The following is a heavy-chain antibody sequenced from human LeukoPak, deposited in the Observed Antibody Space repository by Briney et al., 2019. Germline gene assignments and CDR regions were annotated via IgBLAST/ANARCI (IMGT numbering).Heavy chain of an antibody. D-gene: IGHD6-13*01. CDR3: ARGRQQLAY. CDR2: IYYSGST. CDR1: GGSISSYY. V-gene: IGHV4-59*01. J-gene: IGHJ4*02. Sequence: SETLSLICTVSGGSISSYYWSWIRQPPGKGLEWIGYIYYSGSTNYNPSLKSRVTISVDTSKNQFSLKLSSVTVADTAVYYCARGRQQLAYWGQGTLVTVSS.